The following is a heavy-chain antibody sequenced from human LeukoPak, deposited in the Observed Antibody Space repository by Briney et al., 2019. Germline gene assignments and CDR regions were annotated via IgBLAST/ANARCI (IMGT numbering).Heavy chain of an antibody. CDR2: ISSNGDNT. V-gene: IGHV3-64D*06. CDR1: GFTYAW. J-gene: IGHJ4*02. CDR3: VRGTGY. Sequence: GGSLRLSCAASGFTYAWMSWVRQAPGKGLEYVSAISSNGDNTYYADSVKGRFTISRDNSKNTLYLQMSSLRADDTAVYYCVRGTGYWGQGTLVTVSS.